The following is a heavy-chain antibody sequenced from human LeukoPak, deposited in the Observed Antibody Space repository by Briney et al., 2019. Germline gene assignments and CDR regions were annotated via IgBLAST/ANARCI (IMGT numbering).Heavy chain of an antibody. Sequence: GGSLRLSCAASGFTFSSYAMSWVRQAPGKELECISGFSGSGGSTYYADSVKGRFAMSRDNAKNSLYLQMNSLRAEDTAVYYCSREYRQSIPYDAFTIWGQGTMVTVSS. CDR1: GFTFSSYA. CDR2: FSGSGGST. V-gene: IGHV3-23*01. D-gene: IGHD2-2*02. J-gene: IGHJ3*02. CDR3: SREYRQSIPYDAFTI.